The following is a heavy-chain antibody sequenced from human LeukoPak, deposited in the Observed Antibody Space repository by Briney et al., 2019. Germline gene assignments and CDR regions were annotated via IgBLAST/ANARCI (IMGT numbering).Heavy chain of an antibody. J-gene: IGHJ4*02. Sequence: SETLSLTCTVSGGSISSRSYYWGWIRQPAGKGLEWIGRIYTSGSTNYNPSLKSRVTMSVDTSKNQFSLKLSSVTAADTAVYYCARDGDFWSGYFDYWGQGTLVTVSS. V-gene: IGHV4-61*02. CDR3: ARDGDFWSGYFDY. CDR2: IYTSGST. CDR1: GGSISSRSYY. D-gene: IGHD3-3*01.